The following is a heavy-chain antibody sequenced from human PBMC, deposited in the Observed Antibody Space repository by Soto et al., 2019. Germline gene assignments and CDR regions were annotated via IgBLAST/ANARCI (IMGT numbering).Heavy chain of an antibody. CDR3: AKNGLSDSPSAIDS. J-gene: IGHJ4*02. Sequence: LRLSCATSGFTFSRNGMSWVRQAPGKGLDWVSGISGTGRNTYYADSVKGRFTISRDNSKNTLFLQMNSLRVEDTAVYYCAKNGLSDSPSAIDSWGQGTLVTVS. D-gene: IGHD2-8*01. V-gene: IGHV3-23*01. CDR2: ISGTGRNT. CDR1: GFTFSRNG.